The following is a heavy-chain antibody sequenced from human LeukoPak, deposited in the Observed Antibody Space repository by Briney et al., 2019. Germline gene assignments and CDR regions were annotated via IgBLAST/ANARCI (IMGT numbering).Heavy chain of an antibody. CDR2: ISWNSGSI. CDR3: AKGGSLGY. D-gene: IGHD5-12*01. Sequence: PGRSLRLSCAASGFTFDDYAMHWVRQAPGKGLEWVSGISWNSGSIGYADSVKGRFTIPRDNAKNSLYLQMNSLRAEDTALYYCAKGGSLGYWGQGTLVTVSS. CDR1: GFTFDDYA. V-gene: IGHV3-9*01. J-gene: IGHJ4*02.